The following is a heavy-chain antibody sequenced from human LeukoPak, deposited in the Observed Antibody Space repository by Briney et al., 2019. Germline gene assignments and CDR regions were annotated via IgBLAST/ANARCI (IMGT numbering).Heavy chain of an antibody. Sequence: PGGSLRLSCAASGFTFSSYWMTWVRQAPGKGLEWVANIREDGSEKYYVDSVKGRFTISRDNAKNSLYLQVNSLRAEDTAVYYCASDPVAVVSNEYYMDVWGKGTTVTVSS. D-gene: IGHD2-15*01. V-gene: IGHV3-7*01. J-gene: IGHJ6*03. CDR3: ASDPVAVVSNEYYMDV. CDR1: GFTFSSYW. CDR2: IREDGSEK.